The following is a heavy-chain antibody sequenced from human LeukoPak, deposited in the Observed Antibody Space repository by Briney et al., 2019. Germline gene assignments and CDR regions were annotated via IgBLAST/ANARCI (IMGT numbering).Heavy chain of an antibody. CDR2: IYTSGST. CDR1: GGSISSGSYY. CDR3: ARDNWGTIDY. D-gene: IGHD7-27*01. V-gene: IGHV4-61*02. Sequence: SETLSLTCTVSGGSISSGSYYWSWIRQPAGKGLEWIGRIYTSGSTNYNPSLKSRVTISVDTSKNQFSLKLSSVAAADTAAYYCARDNWGTIDYWGQGTLVTVSS. J-gene: IGHJ4*02.